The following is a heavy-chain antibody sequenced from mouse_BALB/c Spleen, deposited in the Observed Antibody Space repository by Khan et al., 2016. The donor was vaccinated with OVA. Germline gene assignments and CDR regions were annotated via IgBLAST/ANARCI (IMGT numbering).Heavy chain of an antibody. CDR3: ARQPYYHYYIMDY. CDR1: GFSLTNYG. J-gene: IGHJ4*01. V-gene: IGHV2-6-1*01. CDR2: IWSDGST. Sequence: VQLQESGPGLVAPSQSLSITCTISGFSLTNYGVHWVRQPPGKGLEWLVVIWSDGSTTYNSTLKSRLSISKDNSKSQVFLKMNSLQTDDTAMYYFARQPYYHYYIMDYWGQGTSVTVSS. D-gene: IGHD2-10*01.